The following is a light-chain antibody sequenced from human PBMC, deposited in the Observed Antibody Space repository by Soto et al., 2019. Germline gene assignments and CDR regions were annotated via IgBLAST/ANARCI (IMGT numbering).Light chain of an antibody. Sequence: QSVLTQPASVFGSPGQSITISCTGTSSDVGGYNFVSWYQQHPGKAPKLMIYEVSNRPSGVSNRFSGSKSGNTASLTISGLQAEDEADYYCSSYTRSRTGVFGTGT. CDR3: SSYTRSRTGV. CDR2: EVS. CDR1: SSDVGGYNF. J-gene: IGLJ1*01. V-gene: IGLV2-14*03.